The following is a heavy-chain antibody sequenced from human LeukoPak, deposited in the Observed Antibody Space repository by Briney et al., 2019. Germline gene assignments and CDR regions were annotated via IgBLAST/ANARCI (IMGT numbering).Heavy chain of an antibody. V-gene: IGHV3-23*01. CDR2: ISGGGDST. CDR1: GFTFSNYG. Sequence: GGTLRLSCAASGFTFSNYGMSWVRQAPGKGLEWVSTISGGGDSTYYADSVKGRFTISRDNSKNTLYLQMNSLRAEDTAVYYCAKDASSSGWYQDAFDIWGQGTMVTVSS. J-gene: IGHJ3*02. D-gene: IGHD6-19*01. CDR3: AKDASSSGWYQDAFDI.